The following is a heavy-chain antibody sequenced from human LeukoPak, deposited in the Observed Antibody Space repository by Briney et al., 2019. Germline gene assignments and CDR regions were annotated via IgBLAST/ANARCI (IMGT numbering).Heavy chain of an antibody. V-gene: IGHV4-30-4*01. Sequence: SETLSLTCTVSGGSISSGDYYWSWIRQPPGKGLEWIGYIYYSGSTYYNPSLKSRVTISVDTSKNQFSLKLGSVTAADTAVYYCAKRGGDGVDYWGQGTLVTVSS. J-gene: IGHJ4*02. CDR2: IYYSGST. CDR1: GGSISSGDYY. D-gene: IGHD3-16*01. CDR3: AKRGGDGVDY.